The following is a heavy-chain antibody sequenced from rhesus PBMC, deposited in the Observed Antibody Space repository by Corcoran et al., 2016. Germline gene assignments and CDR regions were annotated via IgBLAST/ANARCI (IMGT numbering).Heavy chain of an antibody. Sequence: QVQLQESGPGLGKPSETLAPTLAVSGGPLSSSKYSWSRHRPAPGKGLEWIGYISYSGSTSYNPSLKSRVTISRDTSKNQFSLKLTSVTAADTAVYYCAREGDIVLVKSYWGQGVLVTVSS. V-gene: IGHV4-122*02. CDR2: ISYSGST. CDR3: AREGDIVLVKSY. J-gene: IGHJ4*01. D-gene: IGHD2-8*01. CDR1: GGPLSSSKYS.